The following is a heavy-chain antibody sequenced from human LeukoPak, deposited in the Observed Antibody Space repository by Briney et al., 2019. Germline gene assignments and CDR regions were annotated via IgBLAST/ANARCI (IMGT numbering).Heavy chain of an antibody. CDR2: INPDGSST. CDR1: GFTFSSYW. J-gene: IGHJ5*02. Sequence: GGSLRLSCAASGFTFSSYWMHWVRQAPGKGLVWVSRINPDGSSTSYADSVKGRFTISRDNAKNTLYLQMNSLRAEDTAVYYCVKYGDYKFDPWGQGTLVTVSS. CDR3: VKYGDYKFDP. D-gene: IGHD4-17*01. V-gene: IGHV3-74*01.